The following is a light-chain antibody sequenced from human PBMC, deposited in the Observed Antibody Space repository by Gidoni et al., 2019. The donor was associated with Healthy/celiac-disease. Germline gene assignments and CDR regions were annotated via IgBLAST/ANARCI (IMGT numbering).Light chain of an antibody. J-gene: IGKJ3*01. CDR2: DAA. CDR1: QSVSSY. CDR3: QQRSNWPEEIFT. V-gene: IGKV3-11*01. Sequence: EIVLTQSPATLSLSPGERATLSCRASQSVSSYLALYQQKPGQAPRLLIYDAANRATGIPARFSGSGSGTDFTLTISSLEPEDFAVYYCQQRSNWPEEIFTCGPGTKVDIK.